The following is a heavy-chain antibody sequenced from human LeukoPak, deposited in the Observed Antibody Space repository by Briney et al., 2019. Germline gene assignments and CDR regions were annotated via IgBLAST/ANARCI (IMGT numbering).Heavy chain of an antibody. D-gene: IGHD3-3*01. CDR1: GFTFSSYG. V-gene: IGHV3-33*01. Sequence: GGSLRLSCAAPGFTFSSYGMHWVRQAPGKGLEWVAVIWYDGSNKYYADSVKGRFTISRDNSKNTLYLQMNSLRAEDTAVYYCARDPWDFWDGMDVWGQGTTVTVSS. CDR2: IWYDGSNK. J-gene: IGHJ6*02. CDR3: ARDPWDFWDGMDV.